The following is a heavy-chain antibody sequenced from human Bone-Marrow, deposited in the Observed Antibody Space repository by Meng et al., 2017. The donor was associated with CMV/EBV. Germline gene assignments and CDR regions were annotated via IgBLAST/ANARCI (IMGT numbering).Heavy chain of an antibody. J-gene: IGHJ4*02. CDR2: IYYSGST. D-gene: IGHD1-26*01. V-gene: IGHV4-59*12. Sequence: SETLFLTCTVSGGSISSYYWSWIRQPPGKGLEWIGYIYYSGSTNYNPSLKSRVTISVDTSKNQFSLKLSSVTAADTAVYYCARDRIVGATLDYWGQGTLVTVSS. CDR3: ARDRIVGATLDY. CDR1: GGSISSYY.